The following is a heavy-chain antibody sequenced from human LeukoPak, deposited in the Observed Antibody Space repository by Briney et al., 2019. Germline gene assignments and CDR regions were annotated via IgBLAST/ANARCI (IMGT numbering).Heavy chain of an antibody. J-gene: IGHJ4*02. Sequence: GGSLILSCAASGFTFSGSAMHWVRQASGKGLEWVGRIRSKANSYATAYAASVKGRFTISRDDSKNTAYLQMNSLKTEDTAVYYCTRQNYGSGSYCFDYWGQGTLVTVSS. CDR3: TRQNYGSGSYCFDY. V-gene: IGHV3-73*01. D-gene: IGHD3-10*01. CDR1: GFTFSGSA. CDR2: IRSKANSYAT.